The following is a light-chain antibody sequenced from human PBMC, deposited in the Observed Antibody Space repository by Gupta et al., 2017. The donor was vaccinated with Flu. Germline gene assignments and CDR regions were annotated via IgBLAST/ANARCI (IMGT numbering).Light chain of an antibody. V-gene: IGLV2-14*03. J-gene: IGLJ2*01. CDR3: GSYGAVGV. CDR1: NSDSCAYNY. Sequence: GTNSDSCAYNYVSLDQQHPGKAPKLMIYYFSNRPTGVSTCFSGSKSGNTASLTISGLQAEDDAGYYGGSYGAVGVFGGWTKLTVL. CDR2: YFS.